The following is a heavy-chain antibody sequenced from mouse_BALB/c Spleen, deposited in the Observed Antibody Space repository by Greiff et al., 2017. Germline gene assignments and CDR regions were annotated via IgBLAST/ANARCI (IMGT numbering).Heavy chain of an antibody. V-gene: IGHV2-6-5*01. D-gene: IGHD3-2*01. CDR1: GFSLTDYG. J-gene: IGHJ4*01. Sequence: VQLVESGPGLVAPSQCLSITCTVSGFSLTDYGISWIRQPPGKGLEWLGVIRGGGSTYYNSALKSRLSISKDNSKSQVFLKMNSLQTDDTAMYYCAKHRDSSGYVNAMDYWGQGTSVTVSS. CDR2: IRGGGST. CDR3: AKHRDSSGYVNAMDY.